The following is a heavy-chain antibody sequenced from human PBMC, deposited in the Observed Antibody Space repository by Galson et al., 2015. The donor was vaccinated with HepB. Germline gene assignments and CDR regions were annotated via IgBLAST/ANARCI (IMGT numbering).Heavy chain of an antibody. CDR1: GFTFSSYW. D-gene: IGHD1-26*01. Sequence: SLRLSCAASGFTFSSYWMHWVRQAPGKGLVWVSRINSDGRSTTYADSVKGLFTISRDNAKNTLYLQMNSLRAEDTAVYYCARGVMGATYFDYWGQGTLLTVSS. CDR3: ARGVMGATYFDY. V-gene: IGHV3-74*01. J-gene: IGHJ4*02. CDR2: INSDGRST.